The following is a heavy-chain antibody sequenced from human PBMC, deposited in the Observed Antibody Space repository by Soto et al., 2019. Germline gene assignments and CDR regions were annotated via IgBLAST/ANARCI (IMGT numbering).Heavy chain of an antibody. V-gene: IGHV4-34*01. Sequence: QVQLQQWGAGLLKPSETLSLTCAVYGGSFSGYYWSWIRQPPGKGLEWIGEINHSGSTNYNPSLKSRVTISVDTSKNPFSLKLSSVTAADTAVYYCARGWPPYSSSRIRIYYYMDVWGKGTTVTVSS. D-gene: IGHD6-13*01. J-gene: IGHJ6*03. CDR1: GGSFSGYY. CDR3: ARGWPPYSSSRIRIYYYMDV. CDR2: INHSGST.